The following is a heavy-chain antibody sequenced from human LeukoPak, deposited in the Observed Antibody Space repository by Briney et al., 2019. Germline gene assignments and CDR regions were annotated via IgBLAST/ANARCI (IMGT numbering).Heavy chain of an antibody. D-gene: IGHD1/OR15-1a*01. CDR2: ISAYNGST. V-gene: IGHV1-18*01. Sequence: ASVKVSCKASGYTFTSYGISWVRQAPGQGLEWMGWISAYNGSTSYAQKFQGRVTMTRDMSTSTVYMELSSLRSEDTAVYYCARGLDWNKLAGAFDIWGQGTMVTVSS. CDR1: GYTFTSYG. J-gene: IGHJ3*02. CDR3: ARGLDWNKLAGAFDI.